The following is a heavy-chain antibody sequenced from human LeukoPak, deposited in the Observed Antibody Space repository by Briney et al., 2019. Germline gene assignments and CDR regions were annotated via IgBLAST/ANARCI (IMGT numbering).Heavy chain of an antibody. J-gene: IGHJ3*01. V-gene: IGHV4-39*01. D-gene: IGHD3-22*01. CDR2: MFYSGSL. CDR1: GDSVYSRSYF. CDR3: AVAGVRHYDRRGLYAFDF. Sequence: SETLSLTCTVCGDSVYSRSYFWRWIRQPPAKGLEWFGSMFYSGSLHYFPSLQSRLTISVDTSKNPFFLKLNSVTAADTAVYYCAVAGVRHYDRRGLYAFDFCGQGTMVTVSS.